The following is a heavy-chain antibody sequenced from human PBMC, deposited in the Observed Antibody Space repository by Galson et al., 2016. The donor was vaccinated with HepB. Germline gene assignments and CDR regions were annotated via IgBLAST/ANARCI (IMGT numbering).Heavy chain of an antibody. CDR3: ARALWGKLWNGMDD. D-gene: IGHD3-16*01. CDR1: GVSISNNNW. V-gene: IGHV4-4*02. CDR2: IFHSGTT. J-gene: IGHJ6*02. Sequence: ETLSLTCSVSGVSISNNNWWTWVRQSPGTGLEWIGEIFHSGTTNFNPAFKRRVLMSVDRSTNQLSLTLNFVAAADTAIYYCARALWGKLWNGMDDWGPGITVTVSS.